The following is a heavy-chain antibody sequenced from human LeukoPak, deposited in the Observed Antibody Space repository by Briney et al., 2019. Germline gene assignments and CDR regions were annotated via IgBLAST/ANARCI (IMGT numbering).Heavy chain of an antibody. CDR1: GFTFSSYW. CDR2: INSDGSST. V-gene: IGHV3-74*01. D-gene: IGHD1-26*01. J-gene: IGHJ3*02. Sequence: GGSLRLSCAASGFTFSSYWMHWVRQAPGKGLVWVSRINSDGSSTSYADSVKGRFTISRDNAKNTLYLQMNSLRAEDTAVYYCAIIAAGATTDPYDAFDIWGQGTMVTVSS. CDR3: AIIAAGATTDPYDAFDI.